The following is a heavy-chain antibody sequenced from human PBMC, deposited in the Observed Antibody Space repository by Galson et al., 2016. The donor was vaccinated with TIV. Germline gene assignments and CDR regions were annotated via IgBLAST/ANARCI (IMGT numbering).Heavy chain of an antibody. J-gene: IGHJ1*01. V-gene: IGHV4-31*03. CDR2: IYNSGTT. D-gene: IGHD1-26*01. CDR3: ARWPGSGSYYDYFQT. Sequence: TLSLTCHASGASISNPGYFWTWIRQHPGKGLEWIGNIYNSGTTSHNPSLRSRVTISVDTSKNQFSLRLTSVTAADTAVHFCARWPGSGSYYDYFQTWGPGTQVIVS. CDR1: GASISNPGYF.